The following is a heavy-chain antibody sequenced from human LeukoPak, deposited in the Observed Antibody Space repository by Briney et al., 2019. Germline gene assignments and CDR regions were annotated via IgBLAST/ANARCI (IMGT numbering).Heavy chain of an antibody. Sequence: GGSLRLSCAASGFTFSSHWMSWVRQAPGKGLEWVANIKQDGSEKNYVDYAKGRSTISRDNAKNSLNLQVNSLRAEDTAVYYCVRNGGSFDYWGQGTLVTVSS. J-gene: IGHJ4*02. CDR3: VRNGGSFDY. CDR1: GFTFSSHW. D-gene: IGHD3-10*01. CDR2: IKQDGSEK. V-gene: IGHV3-7*01.